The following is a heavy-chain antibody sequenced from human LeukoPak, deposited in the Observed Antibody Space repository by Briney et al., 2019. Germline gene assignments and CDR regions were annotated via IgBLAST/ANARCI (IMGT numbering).Heavy chain of an antibody. D-gene: IGHD3-3*01. Sequence: GGSLRLSCAASGFTFSSYAMHWVRQAPGKGLEWVAVISYDGSNKYYADSVKGRFTISRDNSKNTLYLQMNSLRAEDTAVYYCARNIAGDYDFWSGYSYYFDYWGQGTLVTVSS. J-gene: IGHJ4*02. CDR3: ARNIAGDYDFWSGYSYYFDY. CDR1: GFTFSSYA. CDR2: ISYDGSNK. V-gene: IGHV3-30*04.